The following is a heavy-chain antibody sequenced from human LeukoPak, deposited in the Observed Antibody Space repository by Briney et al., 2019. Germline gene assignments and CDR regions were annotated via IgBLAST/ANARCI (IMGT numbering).Heavy chain of an antibody. J-gene: IGHJ3*02. CDR2: IRYDGSNK. CDR1: GFTFSSYA. CDR3: AKDTGTTNAYVCDI. D-gene: IGHD1-1*01. V-gene: IGHV3-30*02. Sequence: GGSLRLSCAASGFTFSSYAMHWVRQAPGKGLEWVAFIRYDGSNKYYADSVKGRFTISRDNSKNTLYLEMNSLRAEDTAVYYCAKDTGTTNAYVCDIWGQGTMVTVSS.